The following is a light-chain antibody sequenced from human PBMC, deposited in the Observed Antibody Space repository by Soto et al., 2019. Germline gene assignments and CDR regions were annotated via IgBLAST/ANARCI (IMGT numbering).Light chain of an antibody. J-gene: IGKJ5*01. CDR1: QSLLHTNGKTF. Sequence: DIVMTQTPLSLSVTPGQPASISCKSSQSLLHTNGKTFLFWHLQKPGQPPQVLIYEVSNRLSGVPDRFSGSGSGTDFTLKISRVEAEDVGIYYCMHSAQLPPTFGQGTRLEI. CDR3: MHSAQLPPT. V-gene: IGKV2D-29*01. CDR2: EVS.